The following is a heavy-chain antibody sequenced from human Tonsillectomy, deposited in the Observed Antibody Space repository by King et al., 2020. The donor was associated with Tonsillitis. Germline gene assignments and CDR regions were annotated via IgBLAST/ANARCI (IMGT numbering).Heavy chain of an antibody. D-gene: IGHD2-15*01. CDR3: ARGCYAAFDI. J-gene: IGHJ3*02. Sequence: QLVQSGGGLVQPGGSLRLSCAASDFTFSNTWMHWVRQVPGKGLEWVSQINGDGSTTTYADSVKGRFTISGDNAKNTLYLQMNSLRAEDTAVCYCARGCYAAFDIWGQGTMVTVSS. CDR2: INGDGSTT. V-gene: IGHV3-74*03. CDR1: DFTFSNTW.